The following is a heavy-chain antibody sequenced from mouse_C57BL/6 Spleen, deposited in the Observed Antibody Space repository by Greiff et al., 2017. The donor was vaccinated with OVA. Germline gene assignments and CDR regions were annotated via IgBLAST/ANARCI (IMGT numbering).Heavy chain of an antibody. Sequence: EVMLVESGGGLVKPGGSLKLSCAASGFTFSSYAMSWVRQTPEKRLEWVATISDGGSYTYYPDNVKGRFTISRDNAKNNLYLQMSHLKSEDTAMYYCARREGGFAYWGQGTLVTVSA. CDR2: ISDGGSYT. CDR3: ARREGGFAY. J-gene: IGHJ3*01. V-gene: IGHV5-4*03. CDR1: GFTFSSYA.